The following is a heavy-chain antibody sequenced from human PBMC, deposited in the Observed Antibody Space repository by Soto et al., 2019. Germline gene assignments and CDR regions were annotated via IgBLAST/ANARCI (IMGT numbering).Heavy chain of an antibody. V-gene: IGHV3-30*18. D-gene: IGHD3-10*01. J-gene: IGHJ4*02. CDR1: GFTFSSYG. CDR2: ISYDGSNK. CDR3: ANDRKGKEADY. Sequence: QVQLVESGGGVVQPGRSLRLSCAASGFTFSSYGMHWVRQAPGKGLEWVAVISYDGSNKYYADSVKGRFTISRDNSKNALYLQMNSLRAEDTAVYYCANDRKGKEADYWGQGTLVTVS.